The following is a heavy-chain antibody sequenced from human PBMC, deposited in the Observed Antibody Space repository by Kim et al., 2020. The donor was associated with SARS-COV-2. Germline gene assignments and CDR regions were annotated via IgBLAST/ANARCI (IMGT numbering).Heavy chain of an antibody. D-gene: IGHD6-13*01. J-gene: IGHJ4*02. Sequence: SETLSLTCAVYGGSFSGYYWSWIRQPPGKGLEWIGEINHSGSTNYNPSLKSRVTISVDTSKNQFSLKLSSVTAADTAVYYCASQPGIAAAGTGGIDYWGQGTLVTVSS. CDR1: GGSFSGYY. V-gene: IGHV4-34*01. CDR3: ASQPGIAAAGTGGIDY. CDR2: INHSGST.